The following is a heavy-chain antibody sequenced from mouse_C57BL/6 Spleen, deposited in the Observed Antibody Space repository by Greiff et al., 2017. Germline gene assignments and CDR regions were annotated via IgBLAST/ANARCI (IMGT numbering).Heavy chain of an antibody. CDR3: AREGNYWYFDV. Sequence: QVQLQQSGPELVKPGASVKISCKASGYAFSSSWMNWVKQRPGKGLEWIGRIYPGDGDTNYNGKFKGKATLTADKSSSTAYMQLSSLTSEDSAVYCCAREGNYWYFDVWGTGTTVTVSS. D-gene: IGHD2-1*01. CDR2: IYPGDGDT. J-gene: IGHJ1*03. V-gene: IGHV1-82*01. CDR1: GYAFSSSW.